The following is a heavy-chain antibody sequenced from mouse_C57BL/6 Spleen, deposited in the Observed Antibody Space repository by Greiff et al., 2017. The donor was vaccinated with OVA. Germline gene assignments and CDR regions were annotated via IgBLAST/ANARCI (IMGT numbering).Heavy chain of an antibody. CDR2: IHPSDSDT. V-gene: IGHV1-74*01. J-gene: IGHJ3*01. D-gene: IGHD2-1*01. CDR3: AIHYGNYEAY. Sequence: VKLQQPGAELVKPGASVKVSCKASGYTFTSYWMHWVKQRPGQGLEWIGRIHPSDSDTNYNQKFKGKATLTVDKSSSTAYMQLSSLTSEDAAVYYCAIHYGNYEAYWGQGTLVTVSA. CDR1: GYTFTSYW.